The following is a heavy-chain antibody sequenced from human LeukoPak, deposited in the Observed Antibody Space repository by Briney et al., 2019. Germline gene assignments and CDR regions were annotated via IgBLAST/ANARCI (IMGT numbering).Heavy chain of an antibody. V-gene: IGHV3-73*01. CDR3: TRLRLEAVAGTNYYYYGMDV. Sequence: PGGSLRLSCAASGSTFSGSAMHWVRQAPGKGLEWVGRLRSKATSYATAYAASVKGRFTISRDDSKNTAYLQMNSLKTEDTAVYYCTRLRLEAVAGTNYYYYGMDVWGQGTTVTVSS. J-gene: IGHJ6*02. CDR2: LRSKATSYAT. CDR1: GSTFSGSA. D-gene: IGHD6-19*01.